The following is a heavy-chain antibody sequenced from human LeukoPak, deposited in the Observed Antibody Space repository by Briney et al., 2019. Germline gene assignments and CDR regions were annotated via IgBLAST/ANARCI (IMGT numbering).Heavy chain of an antibody. CDR3: AKDFYWAFDY. CDR1: GFTFGSYG. Sequence: GGSLRLSCAASGFTFGSYGMHWVRQAPGKGLEWVTFIRSDGSNKYYADSVKGRFTISRDISKNTVYLQMNSLRVEDTAVYYCAKDFYWAFDYWGQGTLVTVSS. V-gene: IGHV3-30*02. CDR2: IRSDGSNK. J-gene: IGHJ4*02. D-gene: IGHD2-8*02.